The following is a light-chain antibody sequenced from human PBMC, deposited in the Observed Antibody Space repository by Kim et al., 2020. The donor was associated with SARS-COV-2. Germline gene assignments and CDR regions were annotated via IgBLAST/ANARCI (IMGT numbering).Light chain of an antibody. Sequence: DIQMTQSPSSLSASVGDRVTITCRASQGIGNDLGWYQQRPGKAPKRLIYAASILQSGVPSRFSGSGSGTEFTLTISGLHPEDFATYYCLQHLNCPWTFGQGTKVDIK. J-gene: IGKJ1*01. CDR2: AAS. CDR3: LQHLNCPWT. CDR1: QGIGND. V-gene: IGKV1-17*01.